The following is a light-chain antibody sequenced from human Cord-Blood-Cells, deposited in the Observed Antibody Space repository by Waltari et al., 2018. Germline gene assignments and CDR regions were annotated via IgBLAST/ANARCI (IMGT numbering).Light chain of an antibody. J-gene: IGLJ3*02. CDR1: SSNLGSNY. Sequence: QSVLTQTPSASGTPGQRVTNSCSGSSSNLGSNYVYWYQQLPGTAPKRLIYRNNQRPSGVPDRFSGSKSGTSAALAISGLRSEDEADYYCAAWDDSLSGWVFGGGTKLTVL. CDR2: RNN. V-gene: IGLV1-47*01. CDR3: AAWDDSLSGWV.